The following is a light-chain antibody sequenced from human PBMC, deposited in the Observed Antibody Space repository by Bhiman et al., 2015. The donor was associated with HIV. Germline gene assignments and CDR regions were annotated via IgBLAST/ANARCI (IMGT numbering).Light chain of an antibody. J-gene: IGLJ2*01. V-gene: IGLV2-23*02. CDR3: CSYAGSNAVI. Sequence: QSALTQPASVSGSLGQSITISCTGTSSDVGDYNYVSWYQQHPGHSPKLMIYDVNKRPSGVSNRFSGSKSDNTAYLTMSGLQAEDEADYYCCSYAGSNAVIFGGGTKPDRP. CDR1: SSDVGDYNY. CDR2: DVN.